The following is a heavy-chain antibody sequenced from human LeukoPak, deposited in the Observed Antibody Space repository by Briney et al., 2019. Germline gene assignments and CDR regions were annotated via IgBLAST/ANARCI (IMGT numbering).Heavy chain of an antibody. CDR2: ISGSGGST. CDR3: ARDGALLAPYYYGMDV. D-gene: IGHD3-16*01. V-gene: IGHV3-23*01. CDR1: GFTFSSYA. Sequence: GGSLRLSCAASGFTFSSYAMSWVRQAPGKGLEWVSAISGSGGSTYYADSVKGRFTISRDNSKNTLYLQMNSLRAEDTAVYYCARDGALLAPYYYGMDVWGQGTTVTVSS. J-gene: IGHJ6*02.